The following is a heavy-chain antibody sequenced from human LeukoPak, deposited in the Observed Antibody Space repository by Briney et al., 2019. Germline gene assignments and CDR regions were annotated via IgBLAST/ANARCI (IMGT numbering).Heavy chain of an antibody. CDR1: GYTFTGYY. V-gene: IGHV1-2*02. J-gene: IGHJ4*02. CDR2: INPNSGGI. Sequence: ASVKVSCKASGYTFTGYYMHWVRQAPGQGLEWMGWINPNSGGINYAQKFQGRVTMTRDTSISTAYMELSRLRSDDTAVYYCARGYSSGWYVDYWGQGTLVTVSS. CDR3: ARGYSSGWYVDY. D-gene: IGHD6-19*01.